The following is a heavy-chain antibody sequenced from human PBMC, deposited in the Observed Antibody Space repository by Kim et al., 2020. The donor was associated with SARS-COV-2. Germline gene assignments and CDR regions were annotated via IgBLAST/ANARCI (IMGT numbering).Heavy chain of an antibody. D-gene: IGHD6-13*01. V-gene: IGHV3-23*01. CDR1: GFTFGSYA. CDR3: AKGTDSSSYGMDV. Sequence: GGSLRLSCAASGFTFGSYAMTWVRQAPGKGLEWVSTISGSGGSTFFADSVKGRFTISRDNSMNTLCVQMNSLRAEDTAVYYCAKGTDSSSYGMDVWGQGTTVTVSS. J-gene: IGHJ6*02. CDR2: ISGSGGST.